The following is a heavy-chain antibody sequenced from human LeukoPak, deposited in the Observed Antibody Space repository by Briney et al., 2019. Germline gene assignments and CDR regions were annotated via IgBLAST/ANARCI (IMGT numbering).Heavy chain of an antibody. D-gene: IGHD6-25*01. Sequence: PSETLSLTCTVSGGSMSGYFWSWIRQPPGKGLEWIGYIYYSGSTNYNPSLKSRVTISVDTSKNQFSLKLSSVTAADTAVYFCARQNSGARLNVWGQGTTVTVSS. CDR3: ARQNSGARLNV. CDR2: IYYSGST. CDR1: GGSMSGYF. V-gene: IGHV4-59*08. J-gene: IGHJ6*02.